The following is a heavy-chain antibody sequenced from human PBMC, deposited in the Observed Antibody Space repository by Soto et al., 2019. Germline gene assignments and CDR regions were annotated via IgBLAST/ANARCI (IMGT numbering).Heavy chain of an antibody. CDR3: ASPLRWSGYYVAFDY. D-gene: IGHD3-3*01. V-gene: IGHV1-69*01. J-gene: IGHJ4*02. CDR1: GATFSSFA. Sequence: QVQLLQSGAEVKKPGSSLKVSCKASGATFSSFAFSWVRQAPGQGLEWMGVIIPIFDTIKFARKFQGRVTLTAVESTGTAYMELDRLTSEYTAVYYCASPLRWSGYYVAFDYWGQGTLVIVSA. CDR2: IIPIFDTI.